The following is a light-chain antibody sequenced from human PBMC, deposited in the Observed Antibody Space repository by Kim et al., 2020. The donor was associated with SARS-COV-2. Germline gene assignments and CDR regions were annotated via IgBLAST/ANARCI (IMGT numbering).Light chain of an antibody. V-gene: IGLV2-8*01. CDR2: EFT. CDR3: SSYAGSNTPYV. Sequence: QYVHISCSGTNNVGGGYNSVSWYQQHPGKAPQRMIYEFTKRPSGVPDRFSGSKSGSTASLTVSGLQAEDEADYYCSSYAGSNTPYVFGTGTKVTVL. CDR1: NNVGGGYNS. J-gene: IGLJ1*01.